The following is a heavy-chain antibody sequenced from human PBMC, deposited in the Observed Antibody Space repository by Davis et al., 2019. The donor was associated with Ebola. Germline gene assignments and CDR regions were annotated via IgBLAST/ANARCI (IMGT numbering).Heavy chain of an antibody. D-gene: IGHD2-15*01. Sequence: AASVKVSCKASGYTFTGYYMHWVRQAPGQGLEWMGIINPSGGSTSYAQKFQGRVTMTRDTSTSTVYMELSSLRSEDTAVYYCARVLRSGVSGRYYYYGMDVWGKGTTVTVSS. CDR2: INPSGGST. CDR3: ARVLRSGVSGRYYYYGMDV. CDR1: GYTFTGYY. J-gene: IGHJ6*04. V-gene: IGHV1-46*01.